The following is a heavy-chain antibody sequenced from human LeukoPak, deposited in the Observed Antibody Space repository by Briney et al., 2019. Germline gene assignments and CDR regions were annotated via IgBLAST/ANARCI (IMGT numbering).Heavy chain of an antibody. J-gene: IGHJ4*02. V-gene: IGHV3-23*01. Sequence: GGSLRLSCTASGFIFSTSWMTWVRQAPGKGLEWVSSIITTGGVTDYADSVKGRFTISRDNSRNTLYMQMNSLRAEDTAVYYCAKTSRRLCSSSSCYTLDSWGQGALVTVSS. CDR2: IITTGGVT. CDR3: AKTSRRLCSSSSCYTLDS. D-gene: IGHD2-2*02. CDR1: GFIFSTSW.